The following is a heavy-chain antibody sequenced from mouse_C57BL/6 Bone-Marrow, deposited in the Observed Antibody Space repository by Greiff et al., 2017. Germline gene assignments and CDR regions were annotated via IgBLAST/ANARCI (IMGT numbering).Heavy chain of an antibody. CDR1: GYTFTSYW. V-gene: IGHV1-7*01. Sequence: QVQLQQSGAELAKPGASVTLSCKASGYTFTSYWMHWVKQRPGQGLEWIGYINPSSGYTKDNQQFKDKDTLTADKSSSTAYMQLSSLTYEDSAVYYCARSGLRRRRYYFDYGGQGTALTVSA. CDR3: ARSGLRRRRYYFDY. CDR2: INPSSGYT. D-gene: IGHD2-4*01. J-gene: IGHJ2*01.